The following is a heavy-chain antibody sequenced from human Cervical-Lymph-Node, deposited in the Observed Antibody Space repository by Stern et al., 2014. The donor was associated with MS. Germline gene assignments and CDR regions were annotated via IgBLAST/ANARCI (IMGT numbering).Heavy chain of an antibody. V-gene: IGHV1-2*04. J-gene: IGHJ4*02. CDR1: GYTFTGYY. CDR3: ATYYYDSTGYNDF. CDR2: INPKSGGT. Sequence: DQLVESGAEVKKPGASVKVSCKASGYTFTGYYMHWVRQAPGQGLEWMGWINPKSGGTNYAQKFQGWVTMTRDTSINTAYMELSRLRSDDTAVYYCATYYYDSTGYNDFWGQGTLVTVSS. D-gene: IGHD3-22*01.